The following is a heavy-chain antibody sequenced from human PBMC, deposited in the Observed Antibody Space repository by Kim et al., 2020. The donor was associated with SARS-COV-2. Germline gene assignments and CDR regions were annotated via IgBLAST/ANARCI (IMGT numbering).Heavy chain of an antibody. J-gene: IGHJ3*02. CDR3: AKDSGSGSGYDHDAFDI. CDR1: GFTFSSYA. D-gene: IGHD5-12*01. CDR2: IYSGGSST. Sequence: WGSLRLSCAASGFTFSSYAMSWVRQAPGKGLEWVSVIYSGGSSTYYADSVKGRFTISRDNSKNTLYLQMNSLRAEDTAVYYCAKDSGSGSGYDHDAFDIWGQGTMVTVSS. V-gene: IGHV3-23*03.